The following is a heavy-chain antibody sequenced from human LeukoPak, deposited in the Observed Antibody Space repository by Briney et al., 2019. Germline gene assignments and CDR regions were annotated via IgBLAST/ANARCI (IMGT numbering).Heavy chain of an antibody. CDR1: RYAFRYAW. CDR3: ARCIYILPGVPTTFDP. Sequence: GESLKISCKVYRYAFRYAWIGWARQMPGKGLEWMGIIYPGDSDTRYSPSFEGQVTISADKSISTAYLQWSSLKASDTAIHYCARCIYILPGVPTTFDPWGQGTLVTVSS. V-gene: IGHV5-51*01. J-gene: IGHJ5*02. D-gene: IGHD3-10*01. CDR2: IYPGDSDT.